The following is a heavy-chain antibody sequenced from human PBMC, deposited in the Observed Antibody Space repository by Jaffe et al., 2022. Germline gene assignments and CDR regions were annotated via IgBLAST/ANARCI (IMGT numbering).Heavy chain of an antibody. J-gene: IGHJ4*02. CDR1: GFTFSSYG. V-gene: IGHV3-30*18. CDR2: ISYDGSNK. CDR3: AKDLKFQGRRTVDY. Sequence: QVQLVESGGGVVQPGRSLRLSCAASGFTFSSYGMHWVRQAPGKGLEWVAVISYDGSNKYYADSVKGRFTISRDNSKNTLYLQMNSLRAEDTAVYYCAKDLKFQGRRTVDYWGQGTLVTVSS.